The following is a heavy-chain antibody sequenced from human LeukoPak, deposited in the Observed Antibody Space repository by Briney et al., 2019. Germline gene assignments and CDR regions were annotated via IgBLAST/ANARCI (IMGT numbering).Heavy chain of an antibody. CDR1: GYTFTSYG. CDR3: ARHSLQGIQLWTAPDYYYYYGMDV. D-gene: IGHD5-18*01. J-gene: IGHJ6*02. Sequence: GASVKVSCKASGYTFTSYGISWVRQAPGQGLEWMGWISAYNGNTNYAQKLQGRVTMTTDTSTSTAYMELRSLRSDDTAVYYCARHSLQGIQLWTAPDYYYYYGMDVWGQGTTVTVSS. CDR2: ISAYNGNT. V-gene: IGHV1-18*01.